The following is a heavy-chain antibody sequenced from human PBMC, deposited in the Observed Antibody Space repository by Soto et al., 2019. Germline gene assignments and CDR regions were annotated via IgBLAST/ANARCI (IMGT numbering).Heavy chain of an antibody. J-gene: IGHJ4*02. Sequence: SEALSLTCTVSGGSVSSGSYYWSWIRQPPGKGLEWIGYIYYSGSTNYNPSLKSRVTISVDTSKNQFSLKLSSVTAADTAVYYCANYPTTVTSDYWGQGTLVTVSS. V-gene: IGHV4-61*01. CDR1: GGSVSSGSYY. CDR2: IYYSGST. CDR3: ANYPTTVTSDY. D-gene: IGHD4-17*01.